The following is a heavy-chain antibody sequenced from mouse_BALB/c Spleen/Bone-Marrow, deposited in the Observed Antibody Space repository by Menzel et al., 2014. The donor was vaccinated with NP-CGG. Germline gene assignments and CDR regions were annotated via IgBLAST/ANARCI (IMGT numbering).Heavy chain of an antibody. V-gene: IGHV4-1*02. D-gene: IGHD2-3*01. CDR1: GFDFSRYW. Sequence: DVQLVESGGGLVQPGGSLKLSCAASGFDFSRYWMSWVRQAPGKGLEWIGEINPGSNTINYTPSLRDKFIISRDNAKNTLYLQMSKVRSEDTALYYCARLGYYGWFAYRGQGTLVTVSA. CDR3: ARLGYYGWFAY. J-gene: IGHJ3*01. CDR2: INPGSNTI.